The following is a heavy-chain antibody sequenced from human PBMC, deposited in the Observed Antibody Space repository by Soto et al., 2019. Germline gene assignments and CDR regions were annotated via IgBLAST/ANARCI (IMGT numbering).Heavy chain of an antibody. J-gene: IGHJ3*02. CDR1: GYTFTSYG. V-gene: IGHV1-18*01. CDR3: ACTYSSGFDHDAFDI. Sequence: ASVKVSCKASGYTFTSYGISWVRQAPGQGLEWMGWISAYNGNTNYAQKLQGRVTMTTDTSTSTAYMELRSLRSDDTAVYYCACTYSSGFDHDAFDIWGQGTMVTVSS. CDR2: ISAYNGNT. D-gene: IGHD3-22*01.